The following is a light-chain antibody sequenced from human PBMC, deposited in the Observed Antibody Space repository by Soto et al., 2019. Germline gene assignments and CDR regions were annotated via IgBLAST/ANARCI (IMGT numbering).Light chain of an antibody. Sequence: DIQMTQSLSSLSASVGDTVTITCRASQSISNSLSWYQQKPGKAPKFLIYVASTLQRGVPSRFSGSGSGTDFTLTISSLQPEDVATYSCQQPFSPPSTFGQGTKLEIK. V-gene: IGKV1-39*01. CDR1: QSISNS. J-gene: IGKJ2*01. CDR3: QQPFSPPST. CDR2: VAS.